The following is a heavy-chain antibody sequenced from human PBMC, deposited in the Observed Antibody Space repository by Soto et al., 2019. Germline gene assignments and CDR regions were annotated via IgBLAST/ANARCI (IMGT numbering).Heavy chain of an antibody. CDR3: VRDSGGGGSDLVHFNY. D-gene: IGHD5-12*01. J-gene: IGHJ4*02. CDR2: ISSSGRKI. CDR1: GFTFSSYE. V-gene: IGHV3-48*03. Sequence: GGSLRLSCAASGFTFSSYEMDWVRQAPGKGLEWVPYISSSGRKIYYADSVKGRFTISRDNADNSLYLQMNGLRVEDTAVYYCVRDSGGGGSDLVHFNYWGQGTLVTVSS.